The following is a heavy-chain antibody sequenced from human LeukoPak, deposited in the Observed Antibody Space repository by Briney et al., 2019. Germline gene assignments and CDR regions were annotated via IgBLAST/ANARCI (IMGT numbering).Heavy chain of an antibody. CDR3: AREESAGYSYGY. J-gene: IGHJ4*02. Sequence: PGRSLRLSCAASGFSFSNYYMHWVRQAPGKGLEWVAAISYDGSDKYYADSVKGRFTISRDNSENTLYLQMNSLRAEDTAVYYCAREESAGYSYGYWGQGTLVTVSS. CDR1: GFSFSNYY. D-gene: IGHD5-18*01. CDR2: ISYDGSDK. V-gene: IGHV3-30*03.